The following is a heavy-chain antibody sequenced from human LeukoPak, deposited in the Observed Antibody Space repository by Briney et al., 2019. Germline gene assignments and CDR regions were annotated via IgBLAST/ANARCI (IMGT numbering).Heavy chain of an antibody. Sequence: GGSLRLSCAASRFTFSSYSMNWVRQAPGKGLEWVSSISSTSSYIYYADSVKGRFTISRDKDKNSVYLQMTSLRAEDTAVYYCARESGSRSYYYYMDVWGKGTTVTVSS. CDR2: ISSTSSYI. CDR1: RFTFSSYS. V-gene: IGHV3-21*01. CDR3: ARESGSRSYYYYMDV. D-gene: IGHD2-2*01. J-gene: IGHJ6*03.